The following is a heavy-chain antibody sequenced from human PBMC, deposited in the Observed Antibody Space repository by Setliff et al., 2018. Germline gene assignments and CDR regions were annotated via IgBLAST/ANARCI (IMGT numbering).Heavy chain of an antibody. Sequence: GASVKVSCKASGGTFSSYDISWVRQAPGQRLEWMGWINAGNGNTKYSQKFQGRVTITRDTSASTAYMELSSLRSEDTAVYYCAKGFWDYDFWSGYYSTDDDAFDIWGQGTMVTVSS. CDR1: GGTFSSYD. J-gene: IGHJ3*02. V-gene: IGHV1-3*01. D-gene: IGHD3-3*01. CDR3: AKGFWDYDFWSGYYSTDDDAFDI. CDR2: INAGNGNT.